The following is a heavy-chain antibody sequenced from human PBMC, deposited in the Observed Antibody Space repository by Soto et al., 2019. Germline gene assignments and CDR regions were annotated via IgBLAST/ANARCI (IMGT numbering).Heavy chain of an antibody. CDR2: MYHSGST. CDR3: ATLPPRIELAVLPIPT. D-gene: IGHD2-8*02. CDR1: GGSISSTNW. V-gene: IGHV4-4*02. Sequence: QVQLRESGPGLVKPSGTLSLNCAVSGGSISSTNWWTWVRQSPGKGLEWIGEMYHSGSTTYNPSLSARVTMSVDKSNNQFSLQLRYVTAADTAVYYCATLPPRIELAVLPIPTWGQGTLVTVSA. J-gene: IGHJ5*02.